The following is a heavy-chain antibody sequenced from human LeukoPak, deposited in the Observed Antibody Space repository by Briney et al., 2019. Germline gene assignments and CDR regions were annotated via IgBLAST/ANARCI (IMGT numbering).Heavy chain of an antibody. Sequence: PGGSLRLSCTASGFTFGSYAMSWVRQAPGKGLEWVSSISGGSEDTYYADSVKGRFTISRDNSKSTLNLQLNSLRAEGTAVYYCARTIAQYSNSWLYFYYGLDVWGQGTTVTVSS. CDR2: ISGGSEDT. V-gene: IGHV3-23*01. CDR3: ARTIAQYSNSWLYFYYGLDV. CDR1: GFTFGSYA. D-gene: IGHD6-13*01. J-gene: IGHJ6*02.